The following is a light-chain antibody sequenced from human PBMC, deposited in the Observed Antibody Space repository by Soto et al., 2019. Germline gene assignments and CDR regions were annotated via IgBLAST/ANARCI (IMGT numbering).Light chain of an antibody. V-gene: IGKV3-15*01. Sequence: EIGLAQSPGTLSLSPGGRATLSCRASQSVSRNYVAWYQQKPGQAPRLLIYGASSRATGVPTRFSGSRSGAEFTLTINSLQSEDFEVYYCQPYNNWPLTFGGGTKVDIK. CDR1: QSVSRN. CDR3: QPYNNWPLT. J-gene: IGKJ4*01. CDR2: GAS.